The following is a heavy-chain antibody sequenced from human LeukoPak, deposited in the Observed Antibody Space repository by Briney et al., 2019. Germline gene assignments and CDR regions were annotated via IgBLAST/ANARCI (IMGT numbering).Heavy chain of an antibody. Sequence: ASVNASCKASGYTFTGYYMHGVRQSPGQGLEWMGWLTPNTGGTNYAQKFQGTLTTNRDTSISTAYMELSRLRSDDTAVYYCATDGTRWYSRQGPLVTVSS. CDR2: LTPNTGGT. D-gene: IGHD1-26*01. V-gene: IGHV1-2*02. J-gene: IGHJ4*02. CDR3: ATDGTRWY. CDR1: GYTFTGYY.